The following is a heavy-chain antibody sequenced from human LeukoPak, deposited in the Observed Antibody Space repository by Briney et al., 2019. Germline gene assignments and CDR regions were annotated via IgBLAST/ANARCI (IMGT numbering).Heavy chain of an antibody. Sequence: PETLSLTCTVSGGSISSYYWSWIRQPPGKGLEWIGYIYYSGSTNYNPSLKSRVTISVDTSKNQFSLKLSSVTAADTAVYYCARLSGYYDSTLYYYYYGMDVWGQGTTVTVSS. J-gene: IGHJ6*02. D-gene: IGHD3-22*01. V-gene: IGHV4-59*08. CDR3: ARLSGYYDSTLYYYYYGMDV. CDR1: GGSISSYY. CDR2: IYYSGST.